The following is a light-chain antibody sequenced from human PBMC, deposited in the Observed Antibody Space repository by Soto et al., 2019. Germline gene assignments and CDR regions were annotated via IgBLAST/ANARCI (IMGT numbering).Light chain of an antibody. CDR3: QQQGT. CDR1: RSLSSSY. V-gene: IGKV3-20*01. Sequence: EIVLTQSPGTLSLSPGERATLSCRASRSLSSSYVVWYQQKPGQAPRLLIYAASRRATGIPDRFSGSGSATEYTLTISRLETEDFAVYYGQQQGTFGQSTKMEIK. J-gene: IGKJ2*01. CDR2: AAS.